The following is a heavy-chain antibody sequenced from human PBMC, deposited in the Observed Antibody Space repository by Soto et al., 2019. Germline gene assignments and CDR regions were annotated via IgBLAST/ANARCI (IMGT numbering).Heavy chain of an antibody. CDR1: GFTFSSYS. D-gene: IGHD2-15*01. J-gene: IGHJ4*02. CDR3: ARVGCSGGSCYCDY. Sequence: PGGSLRLSCAASGFTFSSYSMNWVRQAPGKGLEWVSSISSSSSYIYYADSVKGRFTISRDNAKNSLYLQMNSLRAEDTAVYYCARVGCSGGSCYCDYWGQGTLVTVSS. V-gene: IGHV3-21*04. CDR2: ISSSSSYI.